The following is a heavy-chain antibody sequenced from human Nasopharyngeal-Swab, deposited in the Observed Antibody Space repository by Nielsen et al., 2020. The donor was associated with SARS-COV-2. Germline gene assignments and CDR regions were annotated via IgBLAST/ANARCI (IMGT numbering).Heavy chain of an antibody. CDR3: ARPSSANYYYYCMDV. Sequence: GESLKISCTGSGYSFPSYWIGWVRQIPGKGLEWMGIIYPGDSDTRYIPSFQGQVTISADKSISTAYLQWSSLKASDNAMYYCARPSSANYYYYCMDVWGQGTTVTVSS. CDR1: GYSFPSYW. CDR2: IYPGDSDT. V-gene: IGHV5-51*01. D-gene: IGHD6-13*01. J-gene: IGHJ6*02.